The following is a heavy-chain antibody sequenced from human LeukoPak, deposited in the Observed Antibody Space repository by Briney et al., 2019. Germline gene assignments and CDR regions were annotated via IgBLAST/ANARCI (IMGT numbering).Heavy chain of an antibody. CDR3: AHTETVTTSEYFQH. V-gene: IGHV2-5*02. D-gene: IGHD4-17*01. J-gene: IGHJ1*01. CDR1: GFSLSTSAVG. Sequence: SGPTLVNPTQTLTLTCTFSGFSLSTSAVGVGWIRQPPGKALEWLALIYSDDDKRYSPSQKSRLTITKDTSKNQVVLTMTNMDPVDTATYYCAHTETVTTSEYFQHWGQGTLVTVSS. CDR2: IYSDDDK.